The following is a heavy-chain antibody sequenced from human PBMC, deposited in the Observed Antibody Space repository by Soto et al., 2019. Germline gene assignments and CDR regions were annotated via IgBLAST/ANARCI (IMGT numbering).Heavy chain of an antibody. D-gene: IGHD3-3*01. CDR2: IIPILGIA. CDR1: GGTFSSYT. CDR3: ARDFWSGYYTVGRFDP. V-gene: IGHV1-69*04. Sequence: ASVKVSCKASGGTFSSYTISWVRQAPGQGLEWMGRIIPILGIANYAQKFQGRVTITADKSTSTAYMELSSLRSEDTAVYYCARDFWSGYYTVGRFDPWGQGTLVTVSS. J-gene: IGHJ5*02.